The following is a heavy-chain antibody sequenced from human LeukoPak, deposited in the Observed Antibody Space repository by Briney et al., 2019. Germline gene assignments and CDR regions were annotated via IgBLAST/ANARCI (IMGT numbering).Heavy chain of an antibody. CDR3: ARVWGNVTLVQKPTPPCLDY. CDR1: GGSISSYY. D-gene: IGHD3-10*01. V-gene: IGHV4-59*12. Sequence: SETLSLTCTVSGGSISSYYWSWIRQPPGKGLEWIGYIYYSGSTNYNPSLKSRVTISVDTSKNQFSLKLSSVTAADTAVYYCARVWGNVTLVQKPTPPCLDYWGQGTLVTVSS. CDR2: IYYSGST. J-gene: IGHJ4*02.